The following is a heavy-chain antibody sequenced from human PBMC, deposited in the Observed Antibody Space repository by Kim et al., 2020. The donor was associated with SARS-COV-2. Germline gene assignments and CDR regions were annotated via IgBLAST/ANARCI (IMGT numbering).Heavy chain of an antibody. Sequence: GGSLRLSCAASGFTFSSYAMSWVRQAPGKGLEWVSAISGSGGSTYYADSVKGRFTISRDNSKNTLYLQMNSLRAEDTAVYYCAKEGGYCTNGVCYTGGDWYFDLWGRGTLVTVSS. CDR3: AKEGGYCTNGVCYTGGDWYFDL. J-gene: IGHJ2*01. D-gene: IGHD2-8*01. CDR1: GFTFSSYA. CDR2: ISGSGGST. V-gene: IGHV3-23*01.